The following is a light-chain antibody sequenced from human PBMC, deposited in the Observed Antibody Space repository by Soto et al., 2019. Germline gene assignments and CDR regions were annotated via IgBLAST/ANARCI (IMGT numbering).Light chain of an antibody. CDR3: SSYKYDTVIPFV. CDR1: SSDIGDYNF. CDR2: EVS. Sequence: QSALAQPASVSGSPGQSISISCTSTSSDIGDYNFVSWYQHHPGKAPKVIIYEVSNRPSGVSHRFAGSKSGNTASLTISGLQTEDEADYYCSSYKYDTVIPFVFGSGTKVTVL. V-gene: IGLV2-14*01. J-gene: IGLJ1*01.